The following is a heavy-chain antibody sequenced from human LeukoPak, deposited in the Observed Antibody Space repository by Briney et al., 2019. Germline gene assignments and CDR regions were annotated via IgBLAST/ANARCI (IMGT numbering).Heavy chain of an antibody. D-gene: IGHD4-17*01. J-gene: IGHJ4*02. CDR1: GGTFSSYA. CDR3: ARDRPLYGDYVAFYFDY. Sequence: ASVKVSCKASGGTFSSYAISWVRQAPGQGLEWMGRIIPILGIANYAQKFQGRVTITADKSTSTAYMELSSLRSEDTAVYYCARDRPLYGDYVAFYFDYWGQGTLVTVSS. V-gene: IGHV1-69*04. CDR2: IIPILGIA.